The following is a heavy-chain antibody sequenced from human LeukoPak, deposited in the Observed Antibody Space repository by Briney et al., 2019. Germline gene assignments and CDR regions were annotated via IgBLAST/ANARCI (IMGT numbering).Heavy chain of an antibody. Sequence: SETLSLTCTVSGGSISSYYWSWIRQPPGKGLEWIGYIYYSGSTNYNPSLKSRVTMSVDTSKNQFSLKLSSVTAADTAVYYCARSPYYGSGSYWYYFDYWGQGILVTVSS. CDR2: IYYSGST. J-gene: IGHJ4*02. CDR3: ARSPYYGSGSYWYYFDY. V-gene: IGHV4-59*12. D-gene: IGHD3-10*01. CDR1: GGSISSYY.